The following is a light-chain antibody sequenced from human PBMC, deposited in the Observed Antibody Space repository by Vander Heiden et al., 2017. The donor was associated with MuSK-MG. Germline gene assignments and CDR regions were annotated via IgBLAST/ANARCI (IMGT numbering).Light chain of an antibody. J-gene: IGKJ3*01. CDR2: WAS. Sequence: VMTQPPDSLAVSLGERATINCKSSQSVLYSSNNKNYLAWYQQKPGQPPKLLIYWASTRESGVPDRFSGSGSGTDFTLTISSLQAEDVAVYYCHQDSTTPHTFGHGTKVDIK. CDR3: HQDSTTPHT. V-gene: IGKV4-1*01. CDR1: QSVLYSSNNKNY.